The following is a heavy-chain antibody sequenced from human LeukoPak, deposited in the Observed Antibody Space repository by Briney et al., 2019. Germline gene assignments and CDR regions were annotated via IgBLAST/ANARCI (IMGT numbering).Heavy chain of an antibody. J-gene: IGHJ4*02. Sequence: ASVKVSCKASGYTFTDYYMNWVRQAPGQGLEWMGWINPNSGGTKYAQKFQGRVTMTRDTSISTAYMELSRLRSDDTAVYYCARDYYDSSGWFDYWGQGTLVTVSS. CDR1: GYTFTDYY. V-gene: IGHV1-2*02. D-gene: IGHD3-22*01. CDR3: ARDYYDSSGWFDY. CDR2: INPNSGGT.